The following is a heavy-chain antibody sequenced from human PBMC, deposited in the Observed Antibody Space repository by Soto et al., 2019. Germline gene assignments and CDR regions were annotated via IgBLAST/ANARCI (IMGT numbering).Heavy chain of an antibody. CDR1: GYGFTSYW. D-gene: IGHD3-9*01. CDR3: ARAGYYDILTGYYTGDAFDI. CDR2: IYPGDSDT. Sequence: GESLKISCKGSGYGFTSYWIGWVRQMPGKGLEWMGIIYPGDSDTRYSPSFQGQVTISADKSISTAYLQWSSLKASDTAMYYCARAGYYDILTGYYTGDAFDIWGQGTMVIVSS. V-gene: IGHV5-51*01. J-gene: IGHJ3*02.